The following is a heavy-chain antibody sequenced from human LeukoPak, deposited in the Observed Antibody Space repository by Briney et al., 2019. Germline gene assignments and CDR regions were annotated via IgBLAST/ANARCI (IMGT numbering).Heavy chain of an antibody. CDR2: IKQDGTET. J-gene: IGHJ4*02. D-gene: IGHD3-22*01. Sequence: PGGSLRLSCITSGFTFGGYGLSWVRQAPGKGLEWVAIIKQDGTETFYVDSVKGRFTNSRDNVKNSLYLQMNSLRIEDAAVYYCMGGRGWLPENWGQGTLVTVSS. V-gene: IGHV3-7*01. CDR3: MGGRGWLPEN. CDR1: GFTFGGYG.